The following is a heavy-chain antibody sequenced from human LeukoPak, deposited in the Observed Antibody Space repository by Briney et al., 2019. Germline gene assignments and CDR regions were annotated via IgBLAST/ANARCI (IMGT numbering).Heavy chain of an antibody. Sequence: GGSLRLSCAASGFTVSSYYMTWVRQAPGKGLEWVAVIRYDGTNAYYADSVRGRFTISRDNSNNTLYLQMNSLRAEDTAVYYCASPGGSGSYQLDYWGQGTLVTVSS. CDR3: ASPGGSGSYQLDY. CDR1: GFTVSSYY. V-gene: IGHV3-33*08. CDR2: IRYDGTNA. D-gene: IGHD3-10*01. J-gene: IGHJ4*02.